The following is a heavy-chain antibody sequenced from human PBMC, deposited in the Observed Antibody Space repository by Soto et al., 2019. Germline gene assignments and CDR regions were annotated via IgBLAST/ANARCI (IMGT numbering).Heavy chain of an antibody. Sequence: PSETLSLTCTVSGGSISSYYWSWIRQPPGKGLEWIGYIYYSGSTNYNPSLKSRVTISVDTSKNQFSLKLSSVTAADTAVYYCARLPPPMVRGVITGAFDIWGQGKMVTVSS. CDR3: ARLPPPMVRGVITGAFDI. V-gene: IGHV4-59*08. CDR1: GGSISSYY. D-gene: IGHD3-10*01. J-gene: IGHJ3*02. CDR2: IYYSGST.